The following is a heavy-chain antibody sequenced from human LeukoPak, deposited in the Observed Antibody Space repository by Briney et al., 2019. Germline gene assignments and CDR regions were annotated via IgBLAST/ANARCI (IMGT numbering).Heavy chain of an antibody. Sequence: PSETLSLTCTVSGGSISSSSYYWGWIRQPPGKGLEWIGSIYYSGSTYYNPSLKSRVTISVDTSKNQFSLKLSSVTAADTAVYYCARVYSSGWYLTPYDAFDIWGQGTMVTVSS. J-gene: IGHJ3*02. CDR1: GGSISSSSYY. CDR2: IYYSGST. V-gene: IGHV4-39*07. CDR3: ARVYSSGWYLTPYDAFDI. D-gene: IGHD6-19*01.